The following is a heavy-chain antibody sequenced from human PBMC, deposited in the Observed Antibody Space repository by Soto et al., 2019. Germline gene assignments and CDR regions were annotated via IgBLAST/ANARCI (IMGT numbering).Heavy chain of an antibody. CDR3: ARGAPNVMVRGVIIVGWFDP. CDR1: GGSISSYY. D-gene: IGHD3-10*01. CDR2: IYYSGST. J-gene: IGHJ5*02. V-gene: IGHV4-59*01. Sequence: SETLSLTCTVSGGSISSYYWSWIRQPPGKGLEWIGYIYYSGSTNYNPSLKSRVTISVDTSKNQFSLKLSSVTAADTAVYYCARGAPNVMVRGVIIVGWFDPWGQGTLVTVSS.